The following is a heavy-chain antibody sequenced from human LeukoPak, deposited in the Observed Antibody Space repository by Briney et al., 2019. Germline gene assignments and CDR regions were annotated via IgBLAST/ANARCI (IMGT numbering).Heavy chain of an antibody. CDR2: IYYSGST. CDR3: ARDYHGASYDFWSGNYYYYYMDV. J-gene: IGHJ6*03. D-gene: IGHD3-3*01. CDR1: GGSISSYY. Sequence: PSETLSLTCTVSGGSISSYYWSWIRQPPGKGLEWIGYIYYSGSTNYNPSLKSRVTISVDTSKNQFSLKLSSVTAADTAVCYCARDYHGASYDFWSGNYYYYYMDVWGKGTTVTVSS. V-gene: IGHV4-59*01.